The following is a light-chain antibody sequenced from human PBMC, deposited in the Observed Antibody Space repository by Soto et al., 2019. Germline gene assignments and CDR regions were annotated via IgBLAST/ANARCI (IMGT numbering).Light chain of an antibody. CDR2: EVS. Sequence: SPGQSVTISCTGTSSDVGAYKYVSWYQQHPGKAPKLMIYEVSNRPSGVSNRFSGSKSGNTASLTISGLQADDEADYYCNSYAGDIIRFVFGTGTKVTVL. CDR1: SSDVGAYKY. J-gene: IGLJ1*01. V-gene: IGLV2-14*01. CDR3: NSYAGDIIRFV.